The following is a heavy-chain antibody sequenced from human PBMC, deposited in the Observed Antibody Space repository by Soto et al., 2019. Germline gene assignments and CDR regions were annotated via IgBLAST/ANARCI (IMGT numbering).Heavy chain of an antibody. V-gene: IGHV1-46*03. CDR3: VRVGPGYYDSSGYPQGAFDI. J-gene: IGHJ3*02. CDR1: GYIFTSYY. D-gene: IGHD3-22*01. Sequence: ASVKVSCKAVGYIFTSYYIHWVRQAPGQGLEWMGLINPSGGSTNYAQKFQGRVTVTRDTSTSTVYMELSSLRSEDTAVYYCVRVGPGYYDSSGYPQGAFDIWGQGTMVTVSS. CDR2: INPSGGST.